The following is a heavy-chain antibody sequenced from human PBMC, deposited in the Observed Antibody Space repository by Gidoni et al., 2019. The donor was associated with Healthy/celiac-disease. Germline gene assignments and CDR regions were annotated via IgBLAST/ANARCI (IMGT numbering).Heavy chain of an antibody. CDR3: ARGFRRYCSGGSCSKDSDY. J-gene: IGHJ4*02. V-gene: IGHV4-34*01. D-gene: IGHD2-15*01. CDR1: GGSFSGYY. Sequence: QVQLQQWGAGLLKPSETLSLTCAVYGGSFSGYYWSWIRQPPGKGLEWIGEINQSGSTNYNPSLKSRVTISVDTSKNQFSLKLSSVTAADTAVYYCARGFRRYCSGGSCSKDSDYWGQGTLVTVSS. CDR2: INQSGST.